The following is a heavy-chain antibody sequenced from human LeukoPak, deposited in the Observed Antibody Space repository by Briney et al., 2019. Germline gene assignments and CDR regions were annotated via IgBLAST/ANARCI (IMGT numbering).Heavy chain of an antibody. CDR3: GRDFRDSLDY. CDR1: GDSVSSNSVG. Sequence: SQTLSLTCAISGDSVSSNSVGWHWIRQSPSRGLEWLGRTYYRSKWYYDYAVSVKSRITFNPDTSKNQFSLQLNSVTPEDTAVYYCGRDFRDSLDYWGQGTLVTVSP. J-gene: IGHJ4*02. V-gene: IGHV6-1*01. CDR2: TYYRSKWYY.